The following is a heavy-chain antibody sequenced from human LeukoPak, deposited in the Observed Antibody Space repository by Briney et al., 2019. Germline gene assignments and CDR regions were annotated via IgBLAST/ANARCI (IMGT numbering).Heavy chain of an antibody. Sequence: GGSLRLSCAASGFAFRIYSMNWVRQAPGKGLEWVSSISSGTKYIYYGESVKGRFTISRDNAKNSLYLQMNNLRVEDTAVYYCARDNSGGYYEVDYWGQGALVTVSS. V-gene: IGHV3-21*01. CDR3: ARDNSGGYYEVDY. D-gene: IGHD3-22*01. CDR1: GFAFRIYS. J-gene: IGHJ4*02. CDR2: ISSGTKYI.